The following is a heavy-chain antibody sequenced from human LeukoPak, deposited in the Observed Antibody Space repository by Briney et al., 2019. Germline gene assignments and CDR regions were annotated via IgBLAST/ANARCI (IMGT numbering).Heavy chain of an antibody. CDR3: ARAYCGGDCYYGDP. Sequence: GGSLRLSCAASGFSFSNFAMSWVRQAPRKGLEWVSTISGNGISTYYADSVKGRFTLSRDNSKNTLYLQMNSLRAEDTAVYYCARAYCGGDCYYGDPWGQGTLVTVSS. D-gene: IGHD2-21*02. J-gene: IGHJ5*02. CDR2: ISGNGIST. V-gene: IGHV3-23*01. CDR1: GFSFSNFA.